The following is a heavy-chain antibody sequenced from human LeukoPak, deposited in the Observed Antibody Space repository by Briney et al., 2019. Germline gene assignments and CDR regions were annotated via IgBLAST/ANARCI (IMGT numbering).Heavy chain of an antibody. CDR1: GYTLTELS. J-gene: IGHJ4*02. V-gene: IGHV1-24*01. CDR2: FDPEDGET. CDR3: ATAVGATSGFDY. D-gene: IGHD1-26*01. Sequence: ASVKVSCKVSGYTLTELSMHWVRQAPGKGLEWMGGFDPEDGETIYAQKFRGRVTMTEDTSTDTAYMELSSLRSEDTAVYYCATAVGATSGFDYWGQGTLVTVSS.